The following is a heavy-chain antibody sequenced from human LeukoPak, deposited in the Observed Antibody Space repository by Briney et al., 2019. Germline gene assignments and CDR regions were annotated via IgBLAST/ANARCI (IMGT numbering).Heavy chain of an antibody. V-gene: IGHV3-53*01. CDR2: IYSGGST. CDR3: ARSRRWLQSPLDY. D-gene: IGHD5-24*01. J-gene: IGHJ4*02. Sequence: GGSLRLSCAASGFTVSSNYMSWVRQAPGKGLEWVSVIYSGGSTYYADSVKGRFTISRDNSKNTLYLQMNSLRAEDTAVYYCARSRRWLQSPLDYWGQGTLVTVSS. CDR1: GFTVSSNY.